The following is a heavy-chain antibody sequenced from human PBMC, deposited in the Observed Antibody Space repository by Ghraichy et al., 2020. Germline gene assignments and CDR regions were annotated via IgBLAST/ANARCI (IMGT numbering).Heavy chain of an antibody. V-gene: IGHV1-18*01. D-gene: IGHD1-7*01. CDR2: ITTSKCNT. J-gene: IGHJ5*02. CDR3: ARGINYFDP. Sequence: ASVKVSCKICSENVTNPGTTRMRVGPLLRLKKMGWITTSKCNTHSAQKLQDRVTMTTDTSTGTVYMELTSLTYDDTAVYYCARGINYFDPWGQGTLVTVSS. CDR1: SENVTNPG.